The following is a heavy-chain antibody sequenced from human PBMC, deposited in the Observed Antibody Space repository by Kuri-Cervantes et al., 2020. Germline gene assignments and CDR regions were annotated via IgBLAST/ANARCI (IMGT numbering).Heavy chain of an antibody. Sequence: ASVKVSCKASGYTFTSYYMHWVRQAPGQGLEWMGIINPSGGSTSYAQKFQGRVTMTRDTSTSTVYMELSSLRSEDTAVYYCARDVEPILVRPLPVYGSGSYHNYYYYGMDVWGQGTTVTVSS. CDR1: GYTFTSYY. CDR2: INPSGGST. D-gene: IGHD3-10*01. CDR3: ARDVEPILVRPLPVYGSGSYHNYYYYGMDV. V-gene: IGHV1-46*01. J-gene: IGHJ6*02.